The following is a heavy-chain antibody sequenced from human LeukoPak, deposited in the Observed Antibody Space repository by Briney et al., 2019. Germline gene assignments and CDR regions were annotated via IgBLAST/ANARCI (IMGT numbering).Heavy chain of an antibody. D-gene: IGHD2-15*01. CDR2: IIPIFGTA. CDR1: GGTFSSYA. J-gene: IGHJ4*02. CDR3: ARENCSGGSCYNHLGY. V-gene: IGHV1-69*13. Sequence: VASVKVSCXASGGTFSSYAISWVRQAPGQGLEWMGGIIPIFGTANYAQKFQGRVTITADESTSTAYMELSSLRSEDTAVYYCARENCSGGSCYNHLGYWGQGTLVTVSS.